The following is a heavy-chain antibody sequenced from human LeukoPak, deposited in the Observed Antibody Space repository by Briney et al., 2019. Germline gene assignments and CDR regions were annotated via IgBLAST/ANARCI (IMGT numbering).Heavy chain of an antibody. J-gene: IGHJ6*02. Sequence: QPGGSLRLSCAASGFTFSNYAMRWVRQAPGKGLGWVAAISDSGSRKYYADSVKGGFTISRDNPKNTLYLQMNSLRAEDTAVYYCARGAKMGVYYYYGMDVWGQGTTVTVSS. CDR1: GFTFSNYA. CDR3: ARGAKMGVYYYYGMDV. V-gene: IGHV3-23*01. D-gene: IGHD1-26*01. CDR2: ISDSGSRK.